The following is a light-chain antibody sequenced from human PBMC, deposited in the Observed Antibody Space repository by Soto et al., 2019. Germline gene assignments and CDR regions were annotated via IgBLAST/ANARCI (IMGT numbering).Light chain of an antibody. J-gene: IGKJ1*01. CDR1: QSVLYSSNNKNY. V-gene: IGKV4-1*01. CDR3: QQFYSTWM. CDR2: WAS. Sequence: DIVMTQSPDSLAVSLGERATINCKSSQSVLYSSNNKNYLAWYQQKPGQPPKLLFYWASTRESGVPDRFFGSVSGTDCTLTFSILQVEELEVYYCQQFYSTWMFGQGTKVEIK.